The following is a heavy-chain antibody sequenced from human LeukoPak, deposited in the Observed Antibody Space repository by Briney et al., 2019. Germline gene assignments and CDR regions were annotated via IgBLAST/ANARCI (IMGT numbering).Heavy chain of an antibody. V-gene: IGHV3-48*03. Sequence: GGSLRLSCAASGFTFSSYEMNWVRQAPGKGLEWVSYISSSGSTIYYADSVKGRFISSRDNAKNSLYLQMNSLRAEDTAVYYCASIRMGAAAGYDPYYFDYWGQGTLVTVSS. J-gene: IGHJ4*02. CDR1: GFTFSSYE. D-gene: IGHD6-13*01. CDR2: ISSSGSTI. CDR3: ASIRMGAAAGYDPYYFDY.